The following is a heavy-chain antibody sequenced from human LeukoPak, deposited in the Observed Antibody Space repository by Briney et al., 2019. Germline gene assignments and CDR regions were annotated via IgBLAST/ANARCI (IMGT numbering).Heavy chain of an antibody. V-gene: IGHV3-23*01. CDR1: GFTFSSYV. Sequence: GSLRLSCVASGFTFSSYVMSWVRQAPGKGLECVSIISGSGGSSYYADSVKGRFTISRDNSKDTLYLQMNSLRAEDTAVYYCAKSSYFDYWGQGALVIVSS. CDR3: AKSSYFDY. J-gene: IGHJ4*02. CDR2: ISGSGGSS.